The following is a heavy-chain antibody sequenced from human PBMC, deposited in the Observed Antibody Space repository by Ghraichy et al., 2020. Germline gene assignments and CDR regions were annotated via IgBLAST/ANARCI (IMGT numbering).Heavy chain of an antibody. Sequence: GGSLRLSCATSGFTFSTYAMTWVRQAPGKGLEWVSTITGSGGGTYYAGSVKGRFTISRDDSKNTLYLQMNSLSAEDTAVYCCAKGLGLSAAGGLDYWGQGTLVTVSS. D-gene: IGHD3-16*01. CDR1: GFTFSTYA. CDR2: ITGSGGGT. CDR3: AKGLGLSAAGGLDY. J-gene: IGHJ4*02. V-gene: IGHV3-23*01.